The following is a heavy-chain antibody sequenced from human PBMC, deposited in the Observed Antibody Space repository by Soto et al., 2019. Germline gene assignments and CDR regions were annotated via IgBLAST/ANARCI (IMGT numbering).Heavy chain of an antibody. CDR2: ISSSSSYI. CDR1: GFTFSSYS. CDR3: ASHGTPDYDFWSGDNMDV. V-gene: IGHV3-21*01. Sequence: PGGSLRLSCAASGFTFSSYSMNWVRQAPGKGLEWVSSISSSSSYIYYADSVKGRFTISRDNAKNSLYLQMNSLRAEDTAVYYCASHGTPDYDFWSGDNMDVWGQGTTVTVSS. J-gene: IGHJ6*02. D-gene: IGHD3-3*01.